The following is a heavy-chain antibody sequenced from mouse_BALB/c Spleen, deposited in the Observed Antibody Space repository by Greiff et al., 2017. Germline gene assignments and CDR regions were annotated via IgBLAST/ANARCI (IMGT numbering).Heavy chain of an antibody. J-gene: IGHJ2*01. CDR1: GFSLTSYG. V-gene: IGHV2-9*02. D-gene: IGHD1-1*01. CDR2: IWAGGST. CDR3: ARAPITTVVPYFDY. Sequence: VQLQESGPGLVAPSQSLSITCTVSGFSLTSYGVHWVRQPPGKGLEWLGVIWAGGSTNYNSALMSRLSISKDNSKSQVFLKMNSLQTDDTAMYYCARAPITTVVPYFDYWGKAPLSQSPQ.